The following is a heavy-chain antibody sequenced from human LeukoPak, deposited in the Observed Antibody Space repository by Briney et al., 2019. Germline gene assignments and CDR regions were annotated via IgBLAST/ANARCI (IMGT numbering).Heavy chain of an antibody. CDR1: GFTFTSSA. D-gene: IGHD1-14*01. CDR2: IVVGSGNT. CDR3: AASLTPYYYYYMDV. Sequence: ASVKVSCKPSGFTFTSSAMQWVRQARGQRLEWIGWIVVGSGNTSYAQKFQERVTITRDMSTSTAYMELSSLRSEDTAVYYCAASLTPYYYYYMDVWGKGTTVTVSS. J-gene: IGHJ6*03. V-gene: IGHV1-58*02.